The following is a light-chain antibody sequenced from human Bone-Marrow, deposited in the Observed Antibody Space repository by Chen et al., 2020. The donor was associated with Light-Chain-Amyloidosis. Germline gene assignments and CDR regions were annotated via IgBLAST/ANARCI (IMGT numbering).Light chain of an antibody. CDR2: DVN. Sequence: QSALTQPASVSGSPGQSIIISCTGTSSDVGGYNFVSWYQQHPGKAPNLMIVDVNNRPSGVSNRLSGSKSDNTASLTSSGLQPEDEADYYCTSYTSSHTYVFGTGTEVTVL. V-gene: IGLV2-14*03. CDR1: SSDVGGYNF. J-gene: IGLJ1*01. CDR3: TSYTSSHTYV.